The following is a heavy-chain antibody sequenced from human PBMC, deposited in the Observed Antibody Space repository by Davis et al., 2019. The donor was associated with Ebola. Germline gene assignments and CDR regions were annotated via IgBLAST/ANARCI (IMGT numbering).Heavy chain of an antibody. J-gene: IGHJ4*02. Sequence: GGSLRLSCAASGFTFSSYAMSWVRQAPGKGLEWVSAISGSGGSTYYADSVKGRFTISRDSSKNTLYLQMNSLRAEDTAVYYCAIPISSIAARWAGTFDYWGQGTLVTVSS. CDR3: AIPISSIAARWAGTFDY. D-gene: IGHD6-6*01. CDR1: GFTFSSYA. V-gene: IGHV3-23*01. CDR2: ISGSGGST.